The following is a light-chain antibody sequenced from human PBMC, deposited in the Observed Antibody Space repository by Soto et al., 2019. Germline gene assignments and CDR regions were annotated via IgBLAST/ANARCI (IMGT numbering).Light chain of an antibody. J-gene: IGKJ1*01. Sequence: EIVLTHSQGTLALSPCERATLSPSASQSVSSSRLAWYRQKPGQAPRLLIYGASSRATGIPDRFSGSGSGTDFTLTISRLEPEDFAVYYCQQYGSSLWTFGQGTKVDNK. CDR1: QSVSSSR. CDR2: GAS. V-gene: IGKV3-20*01. CDR3: QQYGSSLWT.